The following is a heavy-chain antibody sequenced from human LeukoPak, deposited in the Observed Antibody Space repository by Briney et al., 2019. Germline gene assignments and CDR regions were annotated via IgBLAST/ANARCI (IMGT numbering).Heavy chain of an antibody. D-gene: IGHD1-26*01. Sequence: ASVKVSCKPSGYTFTGYYMHWVRQAPGQGLEWMGWINPSSGGTNYPQKFQGRVTMTRDTSLSTAYMELSGLRSDDTAVYYCARVRREDSKSLNYYYYYMDVWGKGTTVTISS. CDR2: INPSSGGT. CDR3: ARVRREDSKSLNYYYYYMDV. J-gene: IGHJ6*03. V-gene: IGHV1-2*02. CDR1: GYTFTGYY.